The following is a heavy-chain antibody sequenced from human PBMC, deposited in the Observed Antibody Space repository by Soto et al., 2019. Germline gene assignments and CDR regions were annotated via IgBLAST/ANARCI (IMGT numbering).Heavy chain of an antibody. Sequence: SGPTLVNSTETLTLTCTVSGFSLSNARMGVSWIRQPPGKALEWLAHIFSNDEKSYSTSLKSRLTISKDTSKSQVVLTMTNMDPVDTATYYCARIPSIWSGSSFYYYYGMDVWGQGTTVTVSS. CDR2: IFSNDEK. CDR3: ARIPSIWSGSSFYYYYGMDV. D-gene: IGHD3-10*01. J-gene: IGHJ6*02. CDR1: GFSLSNARMG. V-gene: IGHV2-26*01.